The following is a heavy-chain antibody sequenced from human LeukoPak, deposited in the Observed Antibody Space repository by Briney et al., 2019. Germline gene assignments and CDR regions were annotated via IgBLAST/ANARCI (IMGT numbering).Heavy chain of an antibody. D-gene: IGHD2-15*01. CDR3: ARSHCSGGSCYPGYYYGMDV. V-gene: IGHV4-34*01. Sequence: TSETLSLTCAVYGVSFSGYYWSWIRQPPGKGLEWIGEINHSGSTNYNPSLKSRVTISVDTSKNQFSLKLSSVTAADTAVYYCARSHCSGGSCYPGYYYGMDVWGKGTTVTVSS. J-gene: IGHJ6*04. CDR2: INHSGST. CDR1: GVSFSGYY.